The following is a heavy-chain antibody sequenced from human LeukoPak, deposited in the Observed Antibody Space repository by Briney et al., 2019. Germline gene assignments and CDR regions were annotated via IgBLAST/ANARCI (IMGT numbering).Heavy chain of an antibody. V-gene: IGHV4-61*02. CDR3: ARDYYDSSGYYRGNWFDP. CDR2: IYTSGST. J-gene: IGHJ5*02. Sequence: SETLSLTCTVSGGSISSGSYYWSWIRQPAGRGLEWIGRIYTSGSTNYNPSLKSRVTISVDTSKNQFSLKLSSVTAADTAVYYCARDYYDSSGYYRGNWFDPWGQGTLVTVSS. CDR1: GGSISSGSYY. D-gene: IGHD3-22*01.